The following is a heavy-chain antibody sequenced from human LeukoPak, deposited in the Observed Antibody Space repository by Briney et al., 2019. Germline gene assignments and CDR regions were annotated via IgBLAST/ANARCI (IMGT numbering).Heavy chain of an antibody. CDR2: INSDGSST. CDR1: GFTFSSYW. J-gene: IGHJ5*02. CDR3: ARVRRGSGWYLGFDP. Sequence: GGSLRLSCAASGFTFSSYWMHWVHQAPGKGLVWVSRINSDGSSTSYADSVKGRFTISRDNAKNTLYLQMNSLRAEDTAVYYCARVRRGSGWYLGFDPWGQGTLVTVSS. D-gene: IGHD6-19*01. V-gene: IGHV3-74*01.